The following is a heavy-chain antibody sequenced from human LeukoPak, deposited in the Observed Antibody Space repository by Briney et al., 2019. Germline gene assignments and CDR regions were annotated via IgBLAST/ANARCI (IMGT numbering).Heavy chain of an antibody. CDR1: GFTVSSNY. Sequence: RPGGSLRLSCAASGFTVSSNYMSWVRQAPGKGLEWVSAISGSGGSTYYADSVKGRFTISRDNSKNTLYLQMNSLRAEDTAVYYCAKGGGPHDYYYYGMDVWGQGTTVTVSS. CDR3: AKGGGPHDYYYYGMDV. CDR2: ISGSGGST. D-gene: IGHD3-16*01. J-gene: IGHJ6*02. V-gene: IGHV3-23*01.